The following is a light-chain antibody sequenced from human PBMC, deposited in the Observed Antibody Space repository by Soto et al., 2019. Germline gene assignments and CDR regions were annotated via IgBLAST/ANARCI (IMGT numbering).Light chain of an antibody. Sequence: EIVLTQSPATLSLSPGARATLSCRASQSISSYLAWYKQKPVQSPRVLIYDASNRAAAVPARFSSSGSGTDLTLSISNLEPEDFAVNYCHQRSTWPDTFDPGTKLDI. J-gene: IGKJ3*01. CDR1: QSISSY. CDR2: DAS. CDR3: HQRSTWPDT. V-gene: IGKV3-11*01.